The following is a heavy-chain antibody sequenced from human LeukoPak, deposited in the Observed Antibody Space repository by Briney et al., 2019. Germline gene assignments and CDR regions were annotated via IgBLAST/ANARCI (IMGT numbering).Heavy chain of an antibody. CDR1: GFAFKNAW. V-gene: IGHV3-15*01. D-gene: IGHD3-22*01. Sequence: GGSLRLSCAASGFAFKNAWMSWVRQAPGKGLEWLGLIKRKTEGATTDYSAPVKGRFTISRDDSENTLYLQMSSLKTEDTAVYYCTTLAYYYDGRDYYPTTYYFDSWGQGTLVTVSS. CDR2: IKRKTEGATT. J-gene: IGHJ4*02. CDR3: TTLAYYYDGRDYYPTTYYFDS.